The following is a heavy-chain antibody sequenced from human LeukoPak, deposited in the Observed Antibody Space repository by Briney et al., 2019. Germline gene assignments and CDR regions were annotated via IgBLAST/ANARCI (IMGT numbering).Heavy chain of an antibody. J-gene: IGHJ5*02. Sequence: ASVKVSCKASGYTFTGYYMHWVRQAPGQGLEWMGWINPNSGGTNYAQKFQGRVTMTRDTSISTAYMELSRLRSDDTAVYYCARGEVVGPGGWFDPWGQGTLVTVSS. CDR3: ARGEVVGPGGWFDP. CDR2: INPNSGGT. CDR1: GYTFTGYY. V-gene: IGHV1-2*02. D-gene: IGHD3-22*01.